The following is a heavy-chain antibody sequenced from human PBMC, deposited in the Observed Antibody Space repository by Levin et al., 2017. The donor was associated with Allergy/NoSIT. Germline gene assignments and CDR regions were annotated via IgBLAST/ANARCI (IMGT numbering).Heavy chain of an antibody. CDR3: ARDREYYGTLTAESTHAFDI. Sequence: GGSLRLSCAASGFTFSSYGMHWVRQAPGKGLEWVAVIWYDESNKYYADSVKGRFTISRDNSKNTLYLQMNTLRAEDTAVYYCARDREYYGTLTAESTHAFDIWGQGTMVTVSS. CDR1: GFTFSSYG. J-gene: IGHJ3*02. D-gene: IGHD3-9*01. CDR2: IWYDESNK. V-gene: IGHV3-33*01.